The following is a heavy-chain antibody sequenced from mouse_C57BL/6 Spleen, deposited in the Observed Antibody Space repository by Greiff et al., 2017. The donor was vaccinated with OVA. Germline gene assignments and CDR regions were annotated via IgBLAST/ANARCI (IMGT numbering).Heavy chain of an antibody. CDR1: GYAFSSSW. D-gene: IGHD1-1*01. Sequence: QVQLQQSGPELVKPGASVKISCKASGYAFSSSWMNWVKQRPGKGLEWIGRIYPGDGDTNYNGKFKGKATLTADKSSSTAYMQLSSLTSEDSAVYFCASGSYYYGSSVAYWGQGTLVTVSA. CDR2: IYPGDGDT. V-gene: IGHV1-82*01. J-gene: IGHJ3*01. CDR3: ASGSYYYGSSVAY.